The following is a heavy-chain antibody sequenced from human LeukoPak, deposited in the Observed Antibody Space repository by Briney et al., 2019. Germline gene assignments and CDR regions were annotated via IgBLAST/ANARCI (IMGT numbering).Heavy chain of an antibody. Sequence: GGSLRLSCAASGFTFDDYAMHWVRHAPGKGLEWVSLISWDGGSTYYADSVKGRFTISRDNSKNSLYLQMNSLRAEDTAVYYCARPRRGATYYYDSSGSRKPYYFDYWGQGTLVTVSS. V-gene: IGHV3-43D*03. J-gene: IGHJ4*02. CDR2: ISWDGGST. CDR1: GFTFDDYA. CDR3: ARPRRGATYYYDSSGSRKPYYFDY. D-gene: IGHD3-22*01.